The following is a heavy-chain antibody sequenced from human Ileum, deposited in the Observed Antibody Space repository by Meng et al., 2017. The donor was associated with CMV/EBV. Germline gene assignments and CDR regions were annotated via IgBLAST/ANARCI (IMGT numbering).Heavy chain of an antibody. CDR1: GFTFDDYA. CDR3: AKVDTYYYDSSGYYQH. J-gene: IGHJ4*02. D-gene: IGHD3-22*01. Sequence: SLKISCAAPGFTFDDYAMHWVRQAPGKGLEWVSGISWNSGNIGYADSVKGRFTISRDNAKHSLYLQMNSLSAEDTALYYCAKVDTYYYDSSGYYQHWGQGTLVTVSS. CDR2: ISWNSGNI. V-gene: IGHV3-9*01.